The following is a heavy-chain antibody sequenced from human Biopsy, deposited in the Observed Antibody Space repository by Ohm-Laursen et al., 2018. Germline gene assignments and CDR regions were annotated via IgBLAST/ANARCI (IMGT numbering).Heavy chain of an antibody. CDR2: ITSRSGYK. CDR1: GFSFTSYT. D-gene: IGHD3-10*01. J-gene: IGHJ6*02. Sequence: RLSCAAAGFSFTSYTMNWVRQVPGKGLEWVSSITSRSGYKYYADSVKGRFTISRDNAKNSLYLQMNSLRAEDTAVYFCASLGLVWFGELLSVPFGMDVWGQGTTVTVS. V-gene: IGHV3-21*01. CDR3: ASLGLVWFGELLSVPFGMDV.